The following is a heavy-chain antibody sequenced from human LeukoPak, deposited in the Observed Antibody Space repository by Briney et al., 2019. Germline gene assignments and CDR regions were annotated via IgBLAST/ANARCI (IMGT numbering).Heavy chain of an antibody. D-gene: IGHD4-17*01. CDR3: AKDHTGDYEYYFDY. CDR2: ISYDGSNK. J-gene: IGHJ4*02. CDR1: GFTFSSYG. V-gene: IGHV3-30*18. Sequence: GSLRLSCAASGFTFSSYGMHWVRQAPGKGLEWVAVISYDGSNKYYADSVKGRFTISRDNSKNTPYLQMNSLRAEDTAVYYCAKDHTGDYEYYFDYWGQGTLVTVSS.